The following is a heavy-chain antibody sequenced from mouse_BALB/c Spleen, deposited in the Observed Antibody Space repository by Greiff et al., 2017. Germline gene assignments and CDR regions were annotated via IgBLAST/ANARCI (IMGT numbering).Heavy chain of an antibody. Sequence: VQLQQTGPELVKPGASVKISCKASGYSFTDYIMLWVKQSHGKSLEWIGNINPYYGSTSYNLKFKGKATLTVDKSSSTAYMQLNSLTSEDSAVYYCARSYDGYGNYAMDYWGQGTSVTVSS. V-gene: IGHV1-39*01. CDR3: ARSYDGYGNYAMDY. CDR1: GYSFTDYI. J-gene: IGHJ4*01. CDR2: INPYYGST. D-gene: IGHD2-3*01.